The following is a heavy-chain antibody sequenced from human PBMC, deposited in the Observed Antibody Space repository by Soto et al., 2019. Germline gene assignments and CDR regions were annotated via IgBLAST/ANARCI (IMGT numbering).Heavy chain of an antibody. V-gene: IGHV1-18*01. CDR2: ISAYNGNT. J-gene: IGHJ6*02. CDR1: GYTFTSYG. D-gene: IGHD6-13*01. CDR3: AREKQLASLYYYYYGMDV. Sequence: ASVKVSCKASGYTFTSYGISWVRQAPGQGLEWMGWISAYNGNTNYAQKLQGRVTMTTDTSTSTAYMELRSLRSDDTAVYYCAREKQLASLYYYYYGMDVWGQGTTVTVS.